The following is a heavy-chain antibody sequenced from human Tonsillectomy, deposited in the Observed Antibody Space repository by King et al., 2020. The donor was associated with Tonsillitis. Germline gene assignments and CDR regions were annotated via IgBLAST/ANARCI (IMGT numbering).Heavy chain of an antibody. D-gene: IGHD3-10*01. J-gene: IGHJ6*02. CDR1: GYSISSGYY. V-gene: IGHV4-38-2*01. CDR3: ASALGYYGAGRYWGMDV. CDR2: MNHSGST. Sequence: QLQESGPGLVKPSETLSLTCAVSGYSISSGYYWGWVRQPPGKGLEWIGSMNHSGSTYYNPSLKSGVTISMETSKNHFSLRLSSVTAADTAVYYCASALGYYGAGRYWGMDVWGQGTTVTVSS.